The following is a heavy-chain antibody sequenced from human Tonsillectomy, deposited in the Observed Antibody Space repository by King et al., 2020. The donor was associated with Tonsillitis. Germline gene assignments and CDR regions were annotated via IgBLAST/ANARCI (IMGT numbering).Heavy chain of an antibody. CDR2: ISYDGSNK. J-gene: IGHJ4*02. V-gene: IGHV3-30*03. Sequence: VQLVESGGGVVQPGRSLRLSCAASGFTFSSYGMHWVRQAPGKGLEWVAVISYDGSNKYYADSVKGRFTISRDNSKNTLYLQMNSLRAEDTAVCYCATGRALDIDYWGQGTLVTVSS. CDR1: GFTFSSYG. CDR3: ATGRALDIDY. D-gene: IGHD1-1*01.